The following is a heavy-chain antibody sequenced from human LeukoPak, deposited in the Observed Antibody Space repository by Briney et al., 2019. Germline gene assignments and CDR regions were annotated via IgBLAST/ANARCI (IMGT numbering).Heavy chain of an antibody. CDR2: YSSGTT. D-gene: IGHD7-27*01. CDR3: ATGDHSFDN. J-gene: IGHJ4*02. V-gene: IGHV4-4*07. CDR1: GASLTIYY. Sequence: SETLSLTCSVSGASLTIYYWNWIRQPAGKGLEWIGRYSSGTTAHNPSLKSQFTMSIDTSKNQISLKLTSVTAADTAVYYCATGDHSFDNWGQGILVTVTP.